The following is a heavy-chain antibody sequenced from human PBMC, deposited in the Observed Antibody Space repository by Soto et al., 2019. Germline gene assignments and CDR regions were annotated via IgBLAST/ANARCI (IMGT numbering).Heavy chain of an antibody. CDR3: AKSMSDYTIDY. Sequence: EVQLVESGGGLVQPGGSLRLSCAASGFTVSNNYMSWVRQAPGKGLEWVSVIFSGGSTNYVDSVKGRFTISRDNSKNTLYLQMNSLRDEDTAVYYCAKSMSDYTIDYWGQGTLVTVSS. CDR1: GFTVSNNY. V-gene: IGHV3-66*01. CDR2: IFSGGST. D-gene: IGHD4-4*01. J-gene: IGHJ4*02.